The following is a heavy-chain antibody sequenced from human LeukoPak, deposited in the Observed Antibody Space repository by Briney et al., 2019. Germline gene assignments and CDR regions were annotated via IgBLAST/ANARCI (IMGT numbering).Heavy chain of an antibody. CDR1: GGSFSGYY. V-gene: IGHV4-34*01. Sequence: SETLSLTCAVYGGSFSGYYWSWIRQPPGKGLEWIGEINHSGSTNHNPSLKSRVTISVDTSKNQFSLKLSSVTAADTAVYYCARGRNYYGSGSYWRYYYYMDVWGKGTTVTVSS. J-gene: IGHJ6*03. D-gene: IGHD3-10*01. CDR2: INHSGST. CDR3: ARGRNYYGSGSYWRYYYYMDV.